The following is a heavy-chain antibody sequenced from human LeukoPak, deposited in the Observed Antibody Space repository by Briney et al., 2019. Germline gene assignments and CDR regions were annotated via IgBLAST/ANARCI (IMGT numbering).Heavy chain of an antibody. D-gene: IGHD3-3*01. V-gene: IGHV1-69*13. CDR1: GGTFSSYA. CDR2: IIPIFGTA. CDR3: ARGRPTQLRFLEWLLLG. Sequence: SVKVSCKASGGTFSSYAISWVRQAPGQGLEWMGGIIPIFGTADYAQKFQGRVTITADESTSTAYMELSSLRSEDTAVYYCARGRPTQLRFLEWLLLGWGQGTLVTVSS. J-gene: IGHJ4*02.